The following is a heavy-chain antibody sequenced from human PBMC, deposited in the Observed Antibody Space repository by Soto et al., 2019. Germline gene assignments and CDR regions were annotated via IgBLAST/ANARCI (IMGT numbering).Heavy chain of an antibody. V-gene: IGHV1-2*02. CDR1: GYTFTGYY. CDR3: ARERYGDYVEYYYGMDV. CDR2: IIPNSGGT. J-gene: IGHJ6*02. D-gene: IGHD4-17*01. Sequence: QVQLVQSGAEVKKPGASVKVSCKASGYTFTGYYMHWVRQAPGQGLEWMGWIIPNSGGTNYAQKLQGRVTMTRDTYISTAYMELSRLRSDDTAVYYCARERYGDYVEYYYGMDVWGQGTTVTVSS.